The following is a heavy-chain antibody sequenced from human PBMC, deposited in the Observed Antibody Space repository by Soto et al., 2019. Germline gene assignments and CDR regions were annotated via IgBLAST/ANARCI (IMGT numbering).Heavy chain of an antibody. CDR2: IIPILGIA. V-gene: IGHV1-69*02. Sequence: ASVKVSCKASGVTFSSYTISWVRQAPGQGLERMGRIIPILGIANYAQKFQGRVTITADKSTSTAYMELSSLRSEETDVYYCARLSVVVNTITDYSYYGMDVWCLGTTVTVSS. D-gene: IGHD2-15*01. CDR1: GVTFSSYT. J-gene: IGHJ6*02. CDR3: ARLSVVVNTITDYSYYGMDV.